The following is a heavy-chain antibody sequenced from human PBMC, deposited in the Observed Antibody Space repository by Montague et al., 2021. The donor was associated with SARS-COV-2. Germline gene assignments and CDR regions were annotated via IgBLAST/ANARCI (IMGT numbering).Heavy chain of an antibody. CDR2: ISSSSSYI. CDR1: GFTFSSYS. Sequence: SLRLSCAASGFTFSSYSMNWVRQAPGKGLEWVPSISSSSSYIYYADSVKGRFTISRDNAKNSLYPQMNSLRAEDTAVYYCARDFNYYYYYGMDVWGQGTTVTVSS. CDR3: ARDFNYYYYYGMDV. V-gene: IGHV3-21*01. J-gene: IGHJ6*02.